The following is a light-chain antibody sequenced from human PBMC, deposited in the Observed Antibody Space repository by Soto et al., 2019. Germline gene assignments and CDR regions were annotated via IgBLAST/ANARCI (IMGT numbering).Light chain of an antibody. CDR1: SSDVGGYNY. J-gene: IGLJ3*02. CDR2: DVS. CDR3: SSYTSSSTVV. Sequence: QSALTQPASESGSPGQSITIFCTGTSSDVGGYNYVSWYQQHPGKAPKLMIYDVSYRPSGVSNRFSGSMSGNSASLTISGLQAEAESDYYCSSYTSSSTVVFGGGTKLTVL. V-gene: IGLV2-14*03.